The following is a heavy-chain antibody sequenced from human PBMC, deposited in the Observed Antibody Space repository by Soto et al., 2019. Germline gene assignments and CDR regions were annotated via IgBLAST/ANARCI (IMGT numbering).Heavy chain of an antibody. CDR3: ARVFTVRWFDP. D-gene: IGHD3-10*01. CDR2: ITPMFGAP. Sequence: QVQLVQSGAEVKKPGSSVKVSCTASGGPFSRYAINWVRQAPGQGLEWMGVITPMFGAPHYAQNFKGRITITADKSTNTAYMELSSLTSGDTAVYFCARVFTVRWFDPWGQGTLVTVSS. V-gene: IGHV1-69*06. CDR1: GGPFSRYA. J-gene: IGHJ5*02.